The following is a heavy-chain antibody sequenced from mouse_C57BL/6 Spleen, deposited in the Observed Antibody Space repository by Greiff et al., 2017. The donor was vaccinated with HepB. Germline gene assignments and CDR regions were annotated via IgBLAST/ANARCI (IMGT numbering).Heavy chain of an antibody. J-gene: IGHJ4*01. V-gene: IGHV1-4*01. CDR3: ASPDGYYAMDY. CDR1: GYTFTSYT. D-gene: IGHD2-3*01. CDR2: INPSSGYT. Sequence: QVQLQQSGAELARPGASVKMSCKASGYTFTSYTMHWVKQRPGQGLEWIGYINPSSGYTKYNQKFKDKATLTADKSSSTAYMQLSSLTSEDSAVYYCASPDGYYAMDYWGQGTSVTVSS.